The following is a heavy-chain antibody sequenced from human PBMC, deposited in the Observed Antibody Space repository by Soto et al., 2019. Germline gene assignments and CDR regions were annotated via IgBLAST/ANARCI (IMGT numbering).Heavy chain of an antibody. V-gene: IGHV1-69*12. CDR2: IVPIVDTS. J-gene: IGHJ4*02. D-gene: IGHD5-12*01. CDR3: VRVVAIPGYPDN. Sequence: QVQLVQSGAEVRQPASSVKVSCKTSGGTFSSYAISWVRQAPGQGLEWRGGIVPIVDTSTYAQKFQGRVTITADEYTSTVYMELSSLRSDDTAVYYCVRVVAIPGYPDNWGQGTLVTVSS. CDR1: GGTFSSYA.